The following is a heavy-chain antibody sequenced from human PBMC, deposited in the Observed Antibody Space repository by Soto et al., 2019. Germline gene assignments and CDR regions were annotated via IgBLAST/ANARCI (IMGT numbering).Heavy chain of an antibody. CDR2: IYYSGST. V-gene: IGHV4-31*03. Sequence: SETLSLTCTVSGGSISSGDYYWSWIRQLPGKGLEWIGYIYYSGSTYYNPSLKSRVTISVDTSKNQFSLKLSSVTAADTAVYYCARGPADYGDSGFDYWGQGTLVTVSS. CDR3: ARGPADYGDSGFDY. CDR1: GGSISSGDYY. D-gene: IGHD4-17*01. J-gene: IGHJ4*02.